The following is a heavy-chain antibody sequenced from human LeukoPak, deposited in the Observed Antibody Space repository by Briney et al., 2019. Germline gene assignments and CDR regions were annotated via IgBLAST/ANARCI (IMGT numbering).Heavy chain of an antibody. D-gene: IGHD3-16*01. CDR3: ARADGGGYFDY. CDR1: GFTVSSNY. V-gene: IGHV3-66*01. J-gene: IGHJ4*02. CDR2: IYSDGST. Sequence: GGSLRLSCAASGFTVSSNYMTWVRQAPGKGLEWVSVIYSDGSTYYADSVKGRFSISRDSSKNTLYLQMNSLRAEDTALYYCARADGGGYFDYWGQGTLVTVSS.